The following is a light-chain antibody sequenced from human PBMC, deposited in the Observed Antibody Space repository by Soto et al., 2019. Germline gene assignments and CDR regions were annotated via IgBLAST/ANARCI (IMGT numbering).Light chain of an antibody. J-gene: IGKJ1*01. CDR1: QSISIS. CDR2: GAS. Sequence: TQSHSSLSASVGARVTITCRASQSISISLNWYQLKPGRAPRLLIYGASSRATGIPDRFSGSGSGTDFTLTISSREHEDFAVYYCQQYGSSPSRTFGQGTKVDIK. V-gene: IGKV3-20*01. CDR3: QQYGSSPSRT.